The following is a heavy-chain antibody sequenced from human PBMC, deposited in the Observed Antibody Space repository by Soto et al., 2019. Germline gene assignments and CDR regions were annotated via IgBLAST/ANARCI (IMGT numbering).Heavy chain of an antibody. CDR2: VSGSADST. CDR1: GFTFANHA. D-gene: IGHD2-2*03. CDR3: AKAGIGYCSSTSCLYYFDC. Sequence: QPGGSLRLSCAASGFTFANHAMNWVRQAPGKWLEWVSTVSGSADSTYYANSVKGRFTISRDNSKNTVYLQMNSLRADDTAIYYCAKAGIGYCSSTSCLYYFDCXGQGTLVTVS. V-gene: IGHV3-23*01. J-gene: IGHJ4*02.